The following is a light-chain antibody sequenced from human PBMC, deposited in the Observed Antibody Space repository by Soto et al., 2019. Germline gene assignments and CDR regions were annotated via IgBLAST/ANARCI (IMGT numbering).Light chain of an antibody. J-gene: IGLJ1*01. CDR1: SSDVGGYNL. CDR2: DVN. V-gene: IGLV2-14*01. Sequence: QSALTQPASVSGSPGQSITISCTGTSSDVGGYNLVSWYQQYPDKAPKVIIFDVNTRPSWVSNRFSGSKSGNTASLTISGLQAEYEADYYCSSYKSSSTLPYVFGTGTKVTVL. CDR3: SSYKSSSTLPYV.